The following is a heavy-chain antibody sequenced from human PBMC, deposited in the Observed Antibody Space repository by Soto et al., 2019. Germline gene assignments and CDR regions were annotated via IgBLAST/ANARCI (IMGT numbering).Heavy chain of an antibody. CDR3: ARDTYYYGSGSYLYYYGMDV. CDR2: IWYDGSNK. CDR1: GFAFSSYG. J-gene: IGHJ6*02. D-gene: IGHD3-10*01. Sequence: GGSLRLSXAASGFAFSSYGMHWVRQAPGKGLEWVAVIWYDGSNKYYADSVKGRFTISRDNSKNTLYLQMNSLRAEDTAVYYCARDTYYYGSGSYLYYYGMDVWGQGTTVTVSS. V-gene: IGHV3-33*01.